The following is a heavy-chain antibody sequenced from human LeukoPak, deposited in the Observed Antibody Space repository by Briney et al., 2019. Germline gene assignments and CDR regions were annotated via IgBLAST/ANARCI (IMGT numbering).Heavy chain of an antibody. J-gene: IGHJ4*02. D-gene: IGHD3-22*01. CDR2: IYYSGNT. CDR1: GDSISSYNYF. Sequence: PSETLSLTCTVSGDSISSYNYFWGWIRQPPGKGLEWIVSIYYSGNTYYNPSLKSRVTISADTSKNQFSLKVTSVTAADTAVYYCARASSGYYWDFDYWGQGTLVTVSS. V-gene: IGHV4-39*01. CDR3: ARASSGYYWDFDY.